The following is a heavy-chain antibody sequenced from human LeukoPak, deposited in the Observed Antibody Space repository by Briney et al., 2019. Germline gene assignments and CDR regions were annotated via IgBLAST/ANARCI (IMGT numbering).Heavy chain of an antibody. CDR3: ARIDSSGFYPAY. J-gene: IGHJ4*02. D-gene: IGHD3-22*01. CDR2: VYDGGTT. Sequence: GGALRLSCAASGFTVSRNLMSWVRQAPGKGLEGVSVVYDGGTTNYADPVKGPFTISRDNSKNDLYLQMNSLRVEDTAVYYCARIDSSGFYPAYWGQGTLVTVSS. CDR1: GFTVSRNL. V-gene: IGHV3-53*01.